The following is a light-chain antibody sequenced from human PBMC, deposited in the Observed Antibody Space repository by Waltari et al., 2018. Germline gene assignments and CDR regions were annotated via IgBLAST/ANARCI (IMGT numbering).Light chain of an antibody. CDR1: SSDLGTYDF. Sequence: QSALTPPASVAGSPGKSLTLSCAGSSSDLGTYDFVTWYQQLPGTVPKLILFYVNKRPSGISARFSGSKSGNTASLTISGLLPEDEADYFCLSYTTSYTWLFGGGTRVTVL. J-gene: IGLJ3*02. CDR3: LSYTTSYTWL. CDR2: YVN. V-gene: IGLV2-14*03.